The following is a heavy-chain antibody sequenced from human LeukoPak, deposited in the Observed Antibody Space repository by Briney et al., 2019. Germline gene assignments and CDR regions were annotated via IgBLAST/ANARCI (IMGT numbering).Heavy chain of an antibody. J-gene: IGHJ4*02. CDR3: ARLPTFYYDSSGYHYDY. CDR1: GFTFNNYA. D-gene: IGHD3-22*01. V-gene: IGHV3-23*01. Sequence: GGSLRLSCVASGFTFNNYAMSWVRQAPGRGLEWASSTAGSGISKDYADSVKGRFTISKDKSKNTLYLQMDNLRAEDTGVYFCARLPTFYYDSSGYHYDYWGREPWSPSPQ. CDR2: TAGSGISK.